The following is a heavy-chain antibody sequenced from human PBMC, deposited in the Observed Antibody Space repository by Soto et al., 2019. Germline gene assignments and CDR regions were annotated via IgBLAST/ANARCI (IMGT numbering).Heavy chain of an antibody. CDR1: GVSFSAYW. Sequence: GSLSVSFVASGVSFSAYWMHMIRQVPGKGLEWVSRINSDAGHTYDADSVKGRFTICRDNAKNTLHLEMKSLREEDTAVYYCVRDGQCITTRCYGNWFDPWGQGTLVTVSS. V-gene: IGHV3-74*01. J-gene: IGHJ5*02. D-gene: IGHD2-2*01. CDR2: INSDAGHT. CDR3: VRDGQCITTRCYGNWFDP.